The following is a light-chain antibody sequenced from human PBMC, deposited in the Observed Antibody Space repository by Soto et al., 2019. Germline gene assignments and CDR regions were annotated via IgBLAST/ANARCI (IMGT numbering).Light chain of an antibody. CDR2: DAS. J-gene: IGKJ4*01. CDR1: QDISNY. Sequence: DIQVTQSLSNLSAPAGDRVTIACQSSQDISNYLNWYQQKPGKDPKLLIYDASNLETGVPSRFSGTGSGTDFNCTISRLHTEDSATYEGQQSDNPTPTVCGGTKLDIK. V-gene: IGKV1-33*01. CDR3: QQSDNPTPT.